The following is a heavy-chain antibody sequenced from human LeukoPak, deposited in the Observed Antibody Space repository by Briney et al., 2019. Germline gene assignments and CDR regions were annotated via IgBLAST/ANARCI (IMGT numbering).Heavy chain of an antibody. CDR3: ARDLITVTMVRGVNLYYYYGMDV. Sequence: GASVKVSCKASGYTFTSYYMHWVRQAPGQGLEWMGIINPSGGSTSYAQKFQGRVTMTRDTSTSTVYMELSSLRSEDTAVYYCARDLITVTMVRGVNLYYYYGMDVWGQGTTVTVSS. CDR1: GYTFTSYY. CDR2: INPSGGST. J-gene: IGHJ6*02. D-gene: IGHD3-10*01. V-gene: IGHV1-46*01.